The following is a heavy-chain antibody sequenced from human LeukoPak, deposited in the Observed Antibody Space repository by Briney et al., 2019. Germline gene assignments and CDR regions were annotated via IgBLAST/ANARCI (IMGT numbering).Heavy chain of an antibody. CDR1: GFTFSSYW. D-gene: IGHD3-10*01. CDR3: AKNHYYGSGSYYFDY. Sequence: GGSLRLSCAPSGFTFSSYWMSWVRQAPGKGLEWVAVISYDGSNKYYADSVKGRFTISRDNSKNTLYLQMNSLRAEDTAVYYCAKNHYYGSGSYYFDYWGQGTLVTVSS. V-gene: IGHV3-30*18. J-gene: IGHJ4*02. CDR2: ISYDGSNK.